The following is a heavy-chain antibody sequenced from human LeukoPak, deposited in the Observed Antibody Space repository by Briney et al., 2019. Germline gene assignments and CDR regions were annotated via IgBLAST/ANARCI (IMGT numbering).Heavy chain of an antibody. Sequence: SVKVSCKASGGTFSSYAISWVRQAPGQGLEWMGGIIPIFGTANYAQKFQGRVTITADESTSTAYMELSSLRSEDTAVYYCASSAGIVVVPSDFGCWGQGTLVTVSS. D-gene: IGHD2-21*01. V-gene: IGHV1-69*13. CDR2: IIPIFGTA. CDR1: GGTFSSYA. J-gene: IGHJ4*02. CDR3: ASSAGIVVVPSDFGC.